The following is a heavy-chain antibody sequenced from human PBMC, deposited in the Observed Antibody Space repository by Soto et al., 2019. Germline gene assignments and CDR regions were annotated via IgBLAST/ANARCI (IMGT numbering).Heavy chain of an antibody. D-gene: IGHD4-4*01. CDR1: GGTFSSYA. J-gene: IGHJ6*02. CDR2: VIPIFGTA. CDR3: AKDYSNYVAAFYYYGMDV. V-gene: IGHV1-69*13. Sequence: GASVKVSCKASGGTFSSYAISWVRQAPGQGLEWMGGVIPIFGTANYAQKFQGRVTITADESTSTAYMELSSLRSEDTAVYYCAKDYSNYVAAFYYYGMDVWGQGTTVTVSS.